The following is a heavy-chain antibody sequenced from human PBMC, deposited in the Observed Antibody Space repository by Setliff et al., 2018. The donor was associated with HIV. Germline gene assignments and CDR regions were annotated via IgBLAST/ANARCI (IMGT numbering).Heavy chain of an antibody. V-gene: IGHV3-7*03. Sequence: GGSLRLSCAASGFTFGSYWMSWVRQAPGQGLEYVAHIKGDGSKTKYVDSVRGRFTISRDNAKKSLYLRMNSLRAEDTAVYYCVSTPGVFYFDFWGQGTPVTVSS. CDR1: GFTFGSYW. J-gene: IGHJ4*02. D-gene: IGHD2-15*01. CDR3: VSTPGVFYFDF. CDR2: IKGDGSKT.